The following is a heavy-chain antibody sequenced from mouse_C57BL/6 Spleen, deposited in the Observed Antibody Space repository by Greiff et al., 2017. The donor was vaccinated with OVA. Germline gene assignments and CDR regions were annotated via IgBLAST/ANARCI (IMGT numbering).Heavy chain of an antibody. D-gene: IGHD1-1*01. CDR1: GYTFTSYW. J-gene: IGHJ3*01. Sequence: VQLQQPGAELVRPGSSVKLSCKASGYTFTSYWMHWVKQRPIQGLEWIGNIDPSDSETHYNQKFKDKATLTVDKSSSTAYMQLSSLTSEDSAVYYCARQGYGSGFAYWGQGTLVTVSA. CDR3: ARQGYGSGFAY. CDR2: IDPSDSET. V-gene: IGHV1-52*01.